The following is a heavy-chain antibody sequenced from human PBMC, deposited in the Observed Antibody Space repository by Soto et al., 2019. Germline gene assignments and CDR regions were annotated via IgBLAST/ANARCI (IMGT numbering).Heavy chain of an antibody. CDR1: GSTVSNTW. Sequence: DVHLVESGGGLVKPGESLRLSCAASGSTVSNTWMSWVRQAPGKGLEWVGLIKRKSDGGTTDYAAPVKGRFSISRDDSNNTLYRQMNSLNSEDTAVYYCATGGHYYGDWGQGTLVTVSS. V-gene: IGHV3-15*01. CDR3: ATGGHYYGD. J-gene: IGHJ4*02. CDR2: IKRKSDGGTT. D-gene: IGHD3-22*01.